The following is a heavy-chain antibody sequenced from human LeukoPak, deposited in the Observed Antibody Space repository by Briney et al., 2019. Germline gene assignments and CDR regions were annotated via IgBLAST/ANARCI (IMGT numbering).Heavy chain of an antibody. D-gene: IGHD3-10*01. V-gene: IGHV4-4*02. CDR2: THRSGDT. CDR3: ATRDQSRTYMVPLDS. J-gene: IGHJ4*02. Sequence: TSETLSLTCAVCGVSISSDNWWTWVRQSPGKGLGWIGETHRSGDTKYNPSLNGRATISMDISKNHLSLNLNSVTAADTATYYCATRDQSRTYMVPLDSWGQGTLVTVSS. CDR1: GVSISSDNW.